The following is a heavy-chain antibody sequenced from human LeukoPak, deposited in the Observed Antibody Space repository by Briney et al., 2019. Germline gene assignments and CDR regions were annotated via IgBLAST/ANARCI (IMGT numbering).Heavy chain of an antibody. CDR3: ARARSDSGRLDY. J-gene: IGHJ4*02. CDR2: IYYSGST. V-gene: IGHV4-59*01. D-gene: IGHD1-26*01. CDR1: GGSISSYY. Sequence: SETLSLTCTVSGGSISSYYWSWIRQPPGKGLEWIGYIYYSGSTNYNPSLKSRVTMSVDTSKSQFSLRLNSVTTADTAVYYCARARSDSGRLDYWGQGTLVTVSS.